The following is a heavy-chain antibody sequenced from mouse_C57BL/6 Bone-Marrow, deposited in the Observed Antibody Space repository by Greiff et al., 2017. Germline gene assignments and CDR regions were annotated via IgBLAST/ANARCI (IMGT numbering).Heavy chain of an antibody. CDR1: GYTFTDYE. Sequence: VQLQQSGAELVRPGASVTLSCKASGYTFTDYEMHWVKQTPVHGLEWIGAIDPETGGTAYNQKFKGKAILTADKSSSTAYMELRSLTSEDSAVYYGTRDLLWSPFDYSGQGTTLTVSS. V-gene: IGHV1-15*01. J-gene: IGHJ2*01. CDR3: TRDLLWSPFDY. D-gene: IGHD2-1*01. CDR2: IDPETGGT.